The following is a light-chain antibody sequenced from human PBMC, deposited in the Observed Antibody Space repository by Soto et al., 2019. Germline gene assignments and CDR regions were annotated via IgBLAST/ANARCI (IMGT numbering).Light chain of an antibody. Sequence: DIQMTQSPSSLSASXXDRVXITCLASQSIDTYLNGDQHKPGRAPKXXINSASSLQRGVPSRFSGSGAGTDFTLTITSLQPEDFATYYCQQSYSTPRTFGQGTKVDIK. V-gene: IGKV1-39*01. CDR3: QQSYSTPRT. CDR2: SAS. J-gene: IGKJ1*01. CDR1: QSIDTY.